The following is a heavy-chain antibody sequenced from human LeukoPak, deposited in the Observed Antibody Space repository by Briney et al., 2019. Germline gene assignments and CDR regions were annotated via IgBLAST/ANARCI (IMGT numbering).Heavy chain of an antibody. J-gene: IGHJ4*02. Sequence: GVSLRLSCAASGFTFSSYPMIRVRQVPGKGLEWVSTLDATGAYTYYADSVRGRFTISRDNSKNTVWLQMNSLRAEDTAVYSCAKLSSEAATDYWGQGTLVTVSS. CDR1: GFTFSSYP. CDR2: LDATGAYT. V-gene: IGHV3-23*01. D-gene: IGHD2-15*01. CDR3: AKLSSEAATDY.